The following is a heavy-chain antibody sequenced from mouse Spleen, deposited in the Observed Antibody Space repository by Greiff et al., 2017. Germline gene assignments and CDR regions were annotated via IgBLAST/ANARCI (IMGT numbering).Heavy chain of an antibody. CDR3: AREGIHYYGPAWFAY. V-gene: IGHV3-1*02. J-gene: IGHJ3*01. D-gene: IGHD1-2*01. Sequence: EVKVEESGPDLVKPSQSLSLTCTVTGYSITSGYSWHWIRQFPGNNLEWMGYIHYSGSTNYNPSLKSRISITRDTSKNQFFLQLNSVTTEDTAIYYCAREGIHYYGPAWFAYWGQGTLVTVSA. CDR1: GYSITSGYS. CDR2: IHYSGST.